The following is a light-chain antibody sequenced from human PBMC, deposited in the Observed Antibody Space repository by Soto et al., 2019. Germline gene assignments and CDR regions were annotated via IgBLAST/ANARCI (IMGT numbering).Light chain of an antibody. CDR2: GES. V-gene: IGKV3D-15*01. CDR3: QQYNNWLT. Sequence: EIVLTQSPGTLALAPGERASLSGRASQSVSSSYLAWYQQKPGQAPRLLIYGESTRATGIPARFSGSGSGTEFTLTISSLQSEDFAVYYCQQYNNWLTFGGGTKVDIK. J-gene: IGKJ4*01. CDR1: QSVSSSY.